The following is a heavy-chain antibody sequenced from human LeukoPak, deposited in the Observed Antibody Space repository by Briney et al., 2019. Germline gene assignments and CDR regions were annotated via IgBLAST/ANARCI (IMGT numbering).Heavy chain of an antibody. Sequence: GGSLRLSCAASGFTFSSYSMNWVRQAPGKGLEWVSSISSSSSYTYYADSVKGRFTISRDNAKNSLYLQMNSLRAEDTAVYYCARDNPDYGDAIDYWGQGTLVTVSS. CDR3: ARDNPDYGDAIDY. J-gene: IGHJ4*02. D-gene: IGHD4-17*01. V-gene: IGHV3-21*01. CDR1: GFTFSSYS. CDR2: ISSSSSYT.